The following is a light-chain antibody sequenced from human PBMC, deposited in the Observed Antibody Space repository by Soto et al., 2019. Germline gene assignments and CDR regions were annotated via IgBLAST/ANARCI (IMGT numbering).Light chain of an antibody. CDR2: GAS. CDR3: QQYNNWPGT. J-gene: IGKJ1*01. V-gene: IGKV3-15*01. CDR1: QSVSGN. Sequence: EIVMTQSPATLSVSPGERATLSCRASQSVSGNLAWYQQKPGQAPGRLIYGASTRATSIPARFSGSGSGTEFTLTISSMQSEDFAVYYCQQYNNWPGTFGQGTKVEIK.